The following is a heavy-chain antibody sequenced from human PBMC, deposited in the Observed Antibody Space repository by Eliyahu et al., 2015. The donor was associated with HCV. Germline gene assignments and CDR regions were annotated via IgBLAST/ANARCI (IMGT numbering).Heavy chain of an antibody. CDR1: GFTVSSNY. J-gene: IGHJ6*02. Sequence: EVQLVESGGGLIQPGGSLRLSCAASGFTVSSNYMSWVRQAPGKGLEWVSVIYSGGSTYYADSVKGRFTISRDNSKNTLYLQMNSLRAEDTAVYYCARFRNWGPHYYYGMDVWGQGTTVTVSS. V-gene: IGHV3-53*01. CDR3: ARFRNWGPHYYYGMDV. D-gene: IGHD7-27*01. CDR2: IYSGGST.